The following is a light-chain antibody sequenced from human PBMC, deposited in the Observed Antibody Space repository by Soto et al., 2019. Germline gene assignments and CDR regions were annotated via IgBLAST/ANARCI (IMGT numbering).Light chain of an antibody. Sequence: DIALTQSPSPLSSSVGDRATITCRASQSISDYLDWYQHKPGQAPKLLIYAASRLHSGVPSRCSGSGSGTDFTLSISRLQSEDFAPYYFQQSYKTPRTFGHGTQVDFK. CDR1: QSISDY. V-gene: IGKV1-39*01. J-gene: IGKJ1*01. CDR3: QQSYKTPRT. CDR2: AAS.